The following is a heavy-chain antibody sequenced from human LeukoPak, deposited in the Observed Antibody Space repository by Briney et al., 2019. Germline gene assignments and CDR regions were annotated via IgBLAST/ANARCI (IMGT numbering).Heavy chain of an antibody. V-gene: IGHV1-18*01. CDR2: ISAYNGNT. CDR1: GYTFTSYG. CDR3: ARSQRGKHWFDP. J-gene: IGHJ5*02. Sequence: ASVKVSCKASGYTFTSYGISWVRQAPGQGLEWMGWISAYNGNTNYARKLQGRVTMTTDTSTSTAYMELRSLRSDDTAVYYCARSQRGKHWFDPWGQGTLVTVSS. D-gene: IGHD7-27*01.